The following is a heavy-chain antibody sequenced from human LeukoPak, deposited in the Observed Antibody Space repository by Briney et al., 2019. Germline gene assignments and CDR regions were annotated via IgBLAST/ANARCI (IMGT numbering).Heavy chain of an antibody. Sequence: GGSLRLSCAASGFTFSSYWMSWVRQAPGKGLEWVANIKQDGSGKYYVDSVKGRFTISRDNAKNSLYLQMNSLRAEDTAVYYCARVTGGGDKRGGYFDYWGQGTLVTVSS. J-gene: IGHJ4*02. D-gene: IGHD2-21*02. CDR1: GFTFSSYW. CDR3: ARVTGGGDKRGGYFDY. V-gene: IGHV3-7*01. CDR2: IKQDGSGK.